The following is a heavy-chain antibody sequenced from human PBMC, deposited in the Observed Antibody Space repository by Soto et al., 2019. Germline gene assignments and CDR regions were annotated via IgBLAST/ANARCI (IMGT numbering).Heavy chain of an antibody. CDR2: IYYSGST. CDR1: GGSISSYY. J-gene: IGHJ6*03. D-gene: IGHD3-3*01. V-gene: IGHV4-59*01. CDR3: ARGFLEPPFYYMDV. Sequence: SETLSLTCTVSGGSISSYYWSRIRQPPGKGLEWIGYIYYSGSTNYNPSLKSRVTISVDTSKNQFSLKLSSVTAADTAVYYCARGFLEPPFYYMDVWGKGTTVTVSS.